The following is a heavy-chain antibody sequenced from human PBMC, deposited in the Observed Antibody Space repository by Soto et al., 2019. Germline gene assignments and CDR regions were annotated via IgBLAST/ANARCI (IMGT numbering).Heavy chain of an antibody. CDR3: ARDRYYGSGTYYNFYSGMDV. CDR2: IFHSGST. Sequence: SETLSLTRTVSGGSINSGDYYWTWVRQPPGKGLEWIGNIFHSGSTYYTPSLQSRVTISLDTSKNHFSLKLSSVTPADTAVYYCARDRYYGSGTYYNFYSGMDVWGQGTTVTVSS. CDR1: GGSINSGDYY. J-gene: IGHJ6*02. D-gene: IGHD3-10*01. V-gene: IGHV4-30-4*01.